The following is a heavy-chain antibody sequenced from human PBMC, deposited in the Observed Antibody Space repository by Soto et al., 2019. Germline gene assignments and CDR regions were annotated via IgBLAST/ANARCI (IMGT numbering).Heavy chain of an antibody. D-gene: IGHD5-18*01. CDR3: ARASNKRGYSYGPDY. CDR2: IYDSGHT. Sequence: SETLSLTCAVSGGSISSSGFWWSWIRQPPGKGLEWIATIYDSGHTFYNPSLQSRVTISADTSKNHFSLKLSSVTAADTAVYYCARASNKRGYSYGPDYWGQGTLVTVSS. CDR1: GGSISSSGFW. V-gene: IGHV4-39*02. J-gene: IGHJ4*02.